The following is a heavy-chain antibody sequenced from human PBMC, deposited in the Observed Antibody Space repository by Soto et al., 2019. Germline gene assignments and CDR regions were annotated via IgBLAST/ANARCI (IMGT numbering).Heavy chain of an antibody. D-gene: IGHD6-6*01. CDR3: ARGLDYSSSQWVLAYYYYYGMDV. J-gene: IGHJ6*02. CDR2: MNPNSGNT. CDR1: GYTFTGYY. Sequence: GASVKVSCKASGYTFTGYYMHWVRQAPGQGLEWMGWMNPNSGNTGYAQKFQGRVTMTRNTSISTAYMELSSLRSEDTAVYYCARGLDYSSSQWVLAYYYYYGMDVWGQGTTVTVSS. V-gene: IGHV1-8*02.